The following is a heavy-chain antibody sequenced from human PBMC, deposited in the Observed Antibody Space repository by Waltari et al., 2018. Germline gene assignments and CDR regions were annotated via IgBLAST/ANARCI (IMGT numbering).Heavy chain of an antibody. CDR3: AGGGMPYCSGGTCPNYFDY. D-gene: IGHD2-15*01. J-gene: IGHJ4*02. CDR1: GYSFTSYW. Sequence: EVQLVQSGPEVKKPGESLKISCTGSGYSFTSYWIGWVRQMPGKRLAWMGINYPGDSDTSDGPSFQGQVTISADKSISTDYLQWSSLKASDTAMDYCAGGGMPYCSGGTCPNYFDYWGQGTLVTVSS. CDR2: NYPGDSDT. V-gene: IGHV5-51*01.